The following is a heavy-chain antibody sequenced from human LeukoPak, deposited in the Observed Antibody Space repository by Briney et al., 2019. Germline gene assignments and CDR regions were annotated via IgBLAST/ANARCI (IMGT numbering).Heavy chain of an antibody. V-gene: IGHV3-23*01. CDR1: GFTFSSYA. CDR2: MTGSGGTT. Sequence: GGSLTLSCAASGFTFSSYAMSWVRQAPGKGLEWVSAMTGSGGTTNYADSVKGRFAISRDNYKNTLYLQMNSLRTEDTALYYCAKVHQLATIYYFASWGQGSLVTVSS. D-gene: IGHD1-26*01. J-gene: IGHJ4*02. CDR3: AKVHQLATIYYFAS.